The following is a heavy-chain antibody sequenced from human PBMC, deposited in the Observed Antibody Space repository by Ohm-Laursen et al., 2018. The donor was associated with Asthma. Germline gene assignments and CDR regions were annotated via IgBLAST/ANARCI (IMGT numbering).Heavy chain of an antibody. J-gene: IGHJ5*02. Sequence: SETLSLTCTVSGGSISSGGYYWSWIRQHPGKGLEWIGYIYYSGSTYYNPSLKSRVTISVGTSKNQFSLKLSSVTAADTAVYYCAKGYADWFDPWGQGTLVTVSS. CDR2: IYYSGST. CDR1: GGSISSGGYY. V-gene: IGHV4-31*03. D-gene: IGHD2-2*01. CDR3: AKGYADWFDP.